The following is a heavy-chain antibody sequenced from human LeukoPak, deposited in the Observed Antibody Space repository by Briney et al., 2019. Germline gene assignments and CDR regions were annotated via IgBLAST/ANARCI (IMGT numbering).Heavy chain of an antibody. CDR3: ARAVGGLWFESPDY. CDR1: GFTFSNAW. V-gene: IGHV3-23*01. Sequence: GGSLRLSCAASGFTFSNAWMNWVRQAPGKGLEWVSGISASGGSTYYADSVKGRFTISRDNSKNTLYLQMNSLRAEDTAVYYCARAVGGLWFESPDYWGQGTLVTVSS. CDR2: ISASGGST. J-gene: IGHJ4*02. D-gene: IGHD3-10*01.